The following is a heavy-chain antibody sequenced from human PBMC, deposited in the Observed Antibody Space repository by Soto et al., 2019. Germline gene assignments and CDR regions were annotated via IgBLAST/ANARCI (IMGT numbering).Heavy chain of an antibody. Sequence: QVQLQESGPGLMKPSGTLSLTCAVSGGSITSNWWRWVRQPPGKGLEWIAEIVHTGSANYNPSLMGRLTISMDKSRSHLSLTLNSVTAADTAVYYCARHIAVSGTRGFDHWGQGTLVTVSS. CDR1: GGSITSNW. CDR2: IVHTGSA. J-gene: IGHJ4*02. D-gene: IGHD2-21*01. V-gene: IGHV4-4*02. CDR3: ARHIAVSGTRGFDH.